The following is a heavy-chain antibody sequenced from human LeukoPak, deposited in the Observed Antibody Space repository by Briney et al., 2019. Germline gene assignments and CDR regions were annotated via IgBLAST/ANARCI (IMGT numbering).Heavy chain of an antibody. CDR1: GFTFSSYA. CDR3: AKESSVQLWSRYFDY. V-gene: IGHV3-23*01. J-gene: IGHJ4*02. Sequence: GGSLRLYCAASGFTFSSYAMHWVRPAPGKGLEWVSAISGSGGSTYYADSVKGRFTISRDNSKNTLYLQMNSLRAEDTAVYYCAKESSVQLWSRYFDYWGQGTLVTVSS. CDR2: ISGSGGST. D-gene: IGHD5-18*01.